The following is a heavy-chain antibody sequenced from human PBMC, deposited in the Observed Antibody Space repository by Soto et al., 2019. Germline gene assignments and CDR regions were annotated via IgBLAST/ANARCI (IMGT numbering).Heavy chain of an antibody. Sequence: PSETLSLTCTVSGGSISSYYWRWIRQPPGKGLEWIGYIYYSGSTNYNPSLKSRVTISVDTSKNQFSLKLSSVTAADTAVYYCARDRIAAAGGWFDPWGQGTLVTVSS. D-gene: IGHD6-13*01. CDR2: IYYSGST. CDR3: ARDRIAAAGGWFDP. J-gene: IGHJ5*02. CDR1: GGSISSYY. V-gene: IGHV4-59*01.